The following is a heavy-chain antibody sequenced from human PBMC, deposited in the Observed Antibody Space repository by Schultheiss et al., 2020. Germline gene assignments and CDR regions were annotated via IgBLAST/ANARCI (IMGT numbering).Heavy chain of an antibody. Sequence: ASVKVSCKASGYTFTSYAMHWVRQAPGQRLEWMGWINAGNGNTKYSQKFQGRVTITRDTSASTAYMELNSLRAEDTAVYYCARDLHGDYELDYWGQGTLVNVYS. V-gene: IGHV1-3*01. D-gene: IGHD4-17*01. CDR1: GYTFTSYA. J-gene: IGHJ4*02. CDR2: INAGNGNT. CDR3: ARDLHGDYELDY.